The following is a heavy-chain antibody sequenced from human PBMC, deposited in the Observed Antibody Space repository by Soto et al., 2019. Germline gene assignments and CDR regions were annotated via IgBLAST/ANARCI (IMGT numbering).Heavy chain of an antibody. Sequence: GGSLRLSCAASGFTFSSYGMHWVRQAPGKGLEWVAVISYDGSNKYYADSVKGRFTISRDNSKNTLYLQMNSLRAEDTAVYYCAKDYSSFSKVITRSPFDYWGQGTLVTVSS. V-gene: IGHV3-30*18. J-gene: IGHJ4*02. CDR1: GFTFSSYG. CDR2: ISYDGSNK. CDR3: AKDYSSFSKVITRSPFDY. D-gene: IGHD3-22*01.